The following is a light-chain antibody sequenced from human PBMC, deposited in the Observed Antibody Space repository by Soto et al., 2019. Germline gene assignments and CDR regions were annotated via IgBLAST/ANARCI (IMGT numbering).Light chain of an antibody. CDR1: QSVSTY. J-gene: IGKJ2*01. CDR2: DAS. Sequence: EIVLTQSPATLSLSPGERATLSCRASQSVSTYLAWYQQKPGQAPRFLIYDASNRATGIPARFSGSGSGTDFTLTISSLEPEDFAVYYCQHRSNWPRTFGQGTKLEIK. V-gene: IGKV3-11*01. CDR3: QHRSNWPRT.